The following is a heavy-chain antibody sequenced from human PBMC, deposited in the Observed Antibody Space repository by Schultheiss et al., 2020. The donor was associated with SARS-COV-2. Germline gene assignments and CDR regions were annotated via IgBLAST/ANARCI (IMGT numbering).Heavy chain of an antibody. V-gene: IGHV4-39*07. Sequence: SQTLSLTCSVSGDSISNNNYYWGWIRQPPEKGLEWIGSMFYSGDTYYNPSLKSRVTISVDTSKNQFSLKLSSVTAADTAVYYCASVDRNAAYYYYYMDVWGKGTTVTVSS. J-gene: IGHJ6*03. CDR2: MFYSGDT. D-gene: IGHD1-14*01. CDR1: GDSISNNNYY. CDR3: ASVDRNAAYYYYYMDV.